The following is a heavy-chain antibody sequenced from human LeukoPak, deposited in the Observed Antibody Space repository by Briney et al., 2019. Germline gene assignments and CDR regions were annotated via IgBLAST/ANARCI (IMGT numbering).Heavy chain of an antibody. CDR1: GGSIISIIYY. Sequence: SETLSLTCTVSGGSIISIIYYWGWIRQPPMNGLDWIGIIYYSWSTYYNPSLKSRVTISVDTSKNQFSLKLSSVTAADTAVYYCARDRDYYDVWGKGTTVTVSS. D-gene: IGHD3-22*01. CDR2: IYYSWST. CDR3: ARDRDYYDV. V-gene: IGHV4-39*07. J-gene: IGHJ6*04.